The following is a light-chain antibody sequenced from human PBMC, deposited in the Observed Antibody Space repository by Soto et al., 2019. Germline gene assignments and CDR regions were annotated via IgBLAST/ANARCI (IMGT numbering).Light chain of an antibody. CDR3: QHYKTT. CDR2: KTS. V-gene: IGKV1-5*03. J-gene: IGKJ3*01. CDR1: QTINNW. Sequence: DILLTQSPSTLSASIGDRVTITCRTSQTINNWLAWYQQTPGKAPKLLIHKTSILESGVPSRFSGNGSGTEFTLTISSLQPDDDATYYRQHYKTTFGPGTKVDIE.